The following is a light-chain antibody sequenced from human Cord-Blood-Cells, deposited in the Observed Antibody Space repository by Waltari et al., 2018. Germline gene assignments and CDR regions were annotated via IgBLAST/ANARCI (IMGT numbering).Light chain of an antibody. CDR2: EVS. CDR1: SSDVGGYNY. CDR3: SSYTSSSTLNWV. V-gene: IGLV2-14*01. Sequence: QSALTQPAPVSGSPGQSITISCTGTSSDVGGYNYVSWYQQHPGKAPKLMIYEVSNRPSGVSNHFSGSKSGNTASLTISGLQAEDEADYYCSSYTSSSTLNWVFGGGTKLTVL. J-gene: IGLJ3*02.